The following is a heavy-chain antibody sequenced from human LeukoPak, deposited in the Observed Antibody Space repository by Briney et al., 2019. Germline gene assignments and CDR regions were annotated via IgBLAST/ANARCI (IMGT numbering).Heavy chain of an antibody. Sequence: KPSETLSLTCAVYGGSFSGYYWSWIRQPPGKGLEWIGEINHSGSAKYSPSLKSRVTMSVDTSKNQFSLKLSSVTAADTAMYYCARVGLQIVVVPAATTQTTYYYYMDVWDTGTTVTVSS. V-gene: IGHV4-34*01. CDR3: ARVGLQIVVVPAATTQTTYYYYMDV. D-gene: IGHD2-2*01. CDR1: GGSFSGYY. CDR2: INHSGSA. J-gene: IGHJ6*03.